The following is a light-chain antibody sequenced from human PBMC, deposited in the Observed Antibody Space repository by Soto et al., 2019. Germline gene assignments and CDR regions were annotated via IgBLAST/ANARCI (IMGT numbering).Light chain of an antibody. Sequence: DIQMTQSPSSLSASVGDRVTITCRVSQSISSYLNWYQQKPGKAPKLLIYAASSLQSGVPSRFSGSGSGTDFTLTISSLQPEDFATYYCQQSYSTPLWTFGQGTKVDI. J-gene: IGKJ1*01. CDR1: QSISSY. CDR2: AAS. CDR3: QQSYSTPLWT. V-gene: IGKV1-39*01.